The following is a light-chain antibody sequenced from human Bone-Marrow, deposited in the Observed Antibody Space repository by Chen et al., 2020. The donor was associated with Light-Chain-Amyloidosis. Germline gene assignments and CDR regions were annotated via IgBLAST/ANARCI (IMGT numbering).Light chain of an antibody. Sequence: SYDLTQPPSASVSPGQPARITCSGDDLPTKYAYWYQQKPGQAPVLVIHRDTERPSGISERFSGSSSGTTATLTISGVQAEDEADYHCQSADSSGTYEVIFGGGTKLTVL. CDR3: QSADSSGTYEVI. V-gene: IGLV3-25*03. J-gene: IGLJ2*01. CDR1: DLPTKY. CDR2: RDT.